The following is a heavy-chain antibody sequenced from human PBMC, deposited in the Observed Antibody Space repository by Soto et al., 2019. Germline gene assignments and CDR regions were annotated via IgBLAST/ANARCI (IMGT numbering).Heavy chain of an antibody. V-gene: IGHV4-59*01. Sequence: PSETLSLTCTVSGGSISSYYWSWIRQPPGKGLEWIGYIYYSGSTNYNPSLKSRVTISVDTSKNQFSLKLSSVTAADTAVYYCARDRITMISDGWYNWFDPWGQGTLVTVSS. CDR1: GGSISSYY. J-gene: IGHJ5*02. CDR3: ARDRITMISDGWYNWFDP. D-gene: IGHD3-22*01. CDR2: IYYSGST.